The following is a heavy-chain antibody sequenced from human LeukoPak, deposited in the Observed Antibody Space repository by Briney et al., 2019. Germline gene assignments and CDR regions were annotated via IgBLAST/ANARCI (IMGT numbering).Heavy chain of an antibody. D-gene: IGHD6-13*01. J-gene: IGHJ4*02. CDR2: IKHDGSEK. V-gene: IGHV3-7*01. CDR3: ARVGTAEGTLEDY. CDR1: GFTFSSYW. Sequence: PWGSLSLSCAASGFTFSSYWMSWVRQPPGKGLEWIANIKHDGSEKYYVYSVKGRFTISRDNAKNSLYLQMNSLTGEDTAVYYCARVGTAEGTLEDYWGQGTLVTVSS.